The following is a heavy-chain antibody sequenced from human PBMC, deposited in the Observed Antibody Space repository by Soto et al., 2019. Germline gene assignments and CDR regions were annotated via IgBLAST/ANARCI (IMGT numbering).Heavy chain of an antibody. CDR2: IYHSGST. CDR1: GGSISSGCYS. V-gene: IGHV4-30-2*01. D-gene: IGHD4-17*01. CDR3: ATYGDYDYYYGMDV. J-gene: IGHJ6*02. Sequence: PSETLSLTCAVSGGSISSGCYSWRWIRQPPGKGLEWIGYIYHSGSTYYNPSLKSRVTISVDRSKNQFSLKLSSVTAADTAVYYCATYGDYDYYYGMDVWGQGTTVTVSS.